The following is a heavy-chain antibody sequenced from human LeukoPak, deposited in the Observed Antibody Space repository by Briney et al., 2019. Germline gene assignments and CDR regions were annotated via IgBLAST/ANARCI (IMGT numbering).Heavy chain of an antibody. V-gene: IGHV3-48*04. CDR1: GYTFSNYG. CDR3: ARTGHHDAFDI. Sequence: GGSLRLSCAASGYTFSNYGMNWVRQAPGKGLEWVSRISGTGGTTFYADSVKGRFTISRDNAKSSLYLQMNSLRAEDTAVYYCARTGHHDAFDIWGQGTMVTVSS. J-gene: IGHJ3*02. CDR2: ISGTGGTT.